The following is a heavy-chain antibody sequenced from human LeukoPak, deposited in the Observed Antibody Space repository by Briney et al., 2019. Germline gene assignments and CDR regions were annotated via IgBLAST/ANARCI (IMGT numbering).Heavy chain of an antibody. Sequence: GASVKVSCKASGYTFTDYYMHRVRQAPGQGLEWMGWINPNSGGTNYAQKSQGRVTMTTDTSISTAYMEVSRLRSDDTAVYYCARVRIGQQLDKYYYYAMDVWGQGTTVTVSS. CDR1: GYTFTDYY. V-gene: IGHV1-2*02. D-gene: IGHD6-13*01. J-gene: IGHJ6*02. CDR2: INPNSGGT. CDR3: ARVRIGQQLDKYYYYAMDV.